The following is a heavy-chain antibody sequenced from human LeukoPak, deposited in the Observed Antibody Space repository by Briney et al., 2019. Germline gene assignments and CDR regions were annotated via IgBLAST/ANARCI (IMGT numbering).Heavy chain of an antibody. CDR2: IKSKTDGGTT. Sequence: GGSLRLSCAASGFTFSNAWMSWVRQAPGKGLEWVGRIKSKTDGGTTDYAAPVKGRFTISRDDSKNTLYLQMNSLRAEDTAVYYCARAEWLLGIYYYYMDVWGKGTTVTVSS. CDR3: ARAEWLLGIYYYYMDV. J-gene: IGHJ6*03. D-gene: IGHD3-3*01. V-gene: IGHV3-15*01. CDR1: GFTFSNAW.